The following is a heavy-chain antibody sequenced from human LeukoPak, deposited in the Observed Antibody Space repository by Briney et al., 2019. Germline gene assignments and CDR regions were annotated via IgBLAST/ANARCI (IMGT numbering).Heavy chain of an antibody. V-gene: IGHV1-2*06. J-gene: IGHJ4*02. CDR1: GYTFTGYY. CDR2: NNCNNGGT. CDR3: ARGDLAFVPAADRFGYYL. Sequence: GASVKVSCKASGYTFTGYYIHWVRQAPGQGLDWMGRNNCNNGGTKYAQKFQGRVTMTRATSITTAYMELTNLKSDDTAVYYCARGDLAFVPAADRFGYYLWGQGTLVTVSS. D-gene: IGHD2-2*01.